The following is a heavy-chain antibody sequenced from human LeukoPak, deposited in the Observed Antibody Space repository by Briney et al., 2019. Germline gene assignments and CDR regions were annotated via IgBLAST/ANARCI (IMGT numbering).Heavy chain of an antibody. D-gene: IGHD6-19*01. CDR2: IYNSGSKT. V-gene: IGHV3-23*05. CDR1: GFSFSTYS. J-gene: IGHJ4*02. CDR3: SKDVVPDSGWDLDY. Sequence: PGGSLRLSCTASGFSFSTYSMTWVRQGPGKGLEWVSGIYNSGSKTFYADSVKGRFTISRDNSKNTLYLQMNSLTAEDTAIYYCSKDVVPDSGWDLDYWGQGTLVTVSS.